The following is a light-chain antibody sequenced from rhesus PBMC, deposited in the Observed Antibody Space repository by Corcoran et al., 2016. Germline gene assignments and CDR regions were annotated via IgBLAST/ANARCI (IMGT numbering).Light chain of an antibody. CDR2: YAF. V-gene: IGKV1S14*01. J-gene: IGKJ2*01. CDR3: QQHNGSPYS. Sequence: DIQMTQSPSSLSASVGDTLTITCRASQGISNYLAWYQQKPGKAPKPLSFYAFNLESGVPSRFSGHGSGTDFTIANSSMQPENFATDYCQQHNGSPYSFGQGSKVEVK. CDR1: QGISNY.